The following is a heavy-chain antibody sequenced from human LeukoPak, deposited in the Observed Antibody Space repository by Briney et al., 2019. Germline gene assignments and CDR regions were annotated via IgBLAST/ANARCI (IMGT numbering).Heavy chain of an antibody. CDR3: ARASTGEQWLVRYFDY. J-gene: IGHJ4*02. CDR2: ISSSGSTI. Sequence: GGSLRLSCAASGFTFSDYYMSWIRQAPGKGLEWVSYISSSGSTIYYADSVKDRFTISRDNAKNSLYLQMNSLRAEDTAVYYCARASTGEQWLVRYFDYWGQGTLVTVSS. V-gene: IGHV3-11*04. D-gene: IGHD6-19*01. CDR1: GFTFSDYY.